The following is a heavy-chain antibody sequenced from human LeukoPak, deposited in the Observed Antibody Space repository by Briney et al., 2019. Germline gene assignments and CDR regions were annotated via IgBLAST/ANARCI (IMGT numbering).Heavy chain of an antibody. V-gene: IGHV4-59*08. J-gene: IGHJ3*02. CDR3: ARQKTTRKYCSGGSCFDAFDI. CDR2: IYYSGST. D-gene: IGHD2-15*01. Sequence: PSETLSLTCTVSGGSISSYYWSWIRQPPGKGLEWIGYIYYSGSTNYNPSLKSRVTISVDTSKNQFSLKLSSVTAADTAVYYCARQKTTRKYCSGGSCFDAFDIWGQGTMVTVSS. CDR1: GGSISSYY.